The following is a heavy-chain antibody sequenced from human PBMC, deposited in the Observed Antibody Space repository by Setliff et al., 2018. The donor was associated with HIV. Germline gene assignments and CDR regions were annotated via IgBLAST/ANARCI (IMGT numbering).Heavy chain of an antibody. V-gene: IGHV4-34*01. D-gene: IGHD2-2*01. J-gene: IGHJ6*03. CDR1: GGSSSGYY. CDR2: INHSGTT. CDR3: ARGVVVVPAAREHYYYMDV. Sequence: KASETLSLTCAVYGGSSSGYYWTWIRQPPGKGLEWIGEINHSGTTNHNPSLKSRVAMSVDMSKYQFSLKLTSVTAADTAVYYCARGVVVVPAAREHYYYMDVWGKGTTVTVSS.